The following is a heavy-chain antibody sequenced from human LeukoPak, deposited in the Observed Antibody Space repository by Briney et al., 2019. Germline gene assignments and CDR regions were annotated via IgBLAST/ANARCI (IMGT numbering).Heavy chain of an antibody. CDR3: ARDLGYSYGMNFDY. Sequence: APVKLSCKASGYTFTSYGISWVRQAPGQGLEWMGGISAYNGNTNYAQKLQGRVTMTTDTSTSTAYMELRSLRSDDTAVYYCARDLGYSYGMNFDYWGQGTLVTVSS. J-gene: IGHJ4*02. CDR2: ISAYNGNT. V-gene: IGHV1-18*04. CDR1: GYTFTSYG. D-gene: IGHD5-18*01.